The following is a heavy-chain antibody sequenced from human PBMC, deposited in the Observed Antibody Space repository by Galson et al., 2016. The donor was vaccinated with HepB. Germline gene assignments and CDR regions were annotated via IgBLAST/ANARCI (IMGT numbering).Heavy chain of an antibody. D-gene: IGHD3-16*01. CDR3: ATETPSNVGQNSFQFGYFQH. V-gene: IGHV5-51*03. J-gene: IGHJ1*01. CDR1: GSSFSPYW. Sequence: QSGAEVKKPGESLKIACKASGSSFSPYWIAWVRQMPGKGLEWMGIIYPGDSDTRYSPSFQGQVTISADKSITTAYLEWSSLKAPDTAMYYCATETPSNVGQNSFQFGYFQHWGHGTLVTVSS. CDR2: IYPGDSDT.